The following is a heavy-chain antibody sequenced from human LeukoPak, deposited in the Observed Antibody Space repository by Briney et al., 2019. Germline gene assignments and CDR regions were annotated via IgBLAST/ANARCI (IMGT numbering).Heavy chain of an antibody. CDR1: GFTFSSYW. J-gene: IGHJ4*02. V-gene: IGHV3-7*01. CDR3: ASRGRGPKWIQLWAAFDY. D-gene: IGHD5-18*01. Sequence: GGSLGLSCAASGFTFSSYWMSWVRQAPGKGLEWVANIKQDGSEKYYVDSVKGRFTISRDNAKNSLYLQMNSLRAEDTAVYYCASRGRGPKWIQLWAAFDYWGQGTLVTVSS. CDR2: IKQDGSEK.